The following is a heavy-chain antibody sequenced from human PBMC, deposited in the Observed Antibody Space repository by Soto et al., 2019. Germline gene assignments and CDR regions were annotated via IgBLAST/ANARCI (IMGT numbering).Heavy chain of an antibody. CDR2: IFHDGNT. V-gene: IGHV4-4*02. CDR3: PRHEGWTGTDK. CDR1: GASIGSGGW. J-gene: IGHJ4*02. Sequence: SETLSLTCAVSGASIGSGGWWSWVRQPPGKGLEWIAEIFHDGNTNYSPSLKSRVTISVDKSQNQFSLNVYSVTAADTAVYYSPRHEGWTGTDKWGQGTLVTVSS. D-gene: IGHD2-8*02.